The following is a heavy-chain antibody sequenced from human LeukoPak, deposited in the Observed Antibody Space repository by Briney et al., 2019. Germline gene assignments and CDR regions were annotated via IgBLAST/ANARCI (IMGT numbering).Heavy chain of an antibody. D-gene: IGHD6-6*01. V-gene: IGHV3-30-3*01. CDR2: ISYDGSNK. J-gene: IGHJ4*02. CDR1: GFTFSSYA. Sequence: GRSLRLSCAASGFTFSSYAMHWVRQAPGKGLEWVAVISYDGSNKYYADSVKGRFTISRDNSKNTLYLQMNSLRAEDTAVYYCEAELAPLDYWGQGTLVTVSS. CDR3: EAELAPLDY.